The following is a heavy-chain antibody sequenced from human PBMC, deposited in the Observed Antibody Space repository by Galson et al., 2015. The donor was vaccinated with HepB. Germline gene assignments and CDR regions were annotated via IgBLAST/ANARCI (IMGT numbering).Heavy chain of an antibody. CDR3: ARAIGRARYFDY. J-gene: IGHJ4*02. Sequence: SLRLSCAASGFTVSSNYMSWVRQAPGKGLEWVSVIYSGGSTYYADSVKGRFTISRDNSKNTLYLQMNSLRAEDTAVYYCARAIGRARYFDYWGQGTLVTVSS. V-gene: IGHV3-66*02. CDR1: GFTVSSNY. D-gene: IGHD2-15*01. CDR2: IYSGGST.